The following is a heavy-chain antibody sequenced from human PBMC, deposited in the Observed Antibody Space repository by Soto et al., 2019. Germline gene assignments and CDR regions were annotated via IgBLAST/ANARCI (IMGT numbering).Heavy chain of an antibody. D-gene: IGHD1-26*01. V-gene: IGHV4-4*02. Sequence: QVQLQESGPGLVKPSGTLSPTCAVFGGSISNSNWWTWVRQPPGKGLDWIGEIFHSGSTNYNSSLSGRVTISVDKANNQFSLKLSSVTAADTAVYYCAHRPIVGAAIWGQGTLVTVSS. CDR1: GGSISNSNW. CDR2: IFHSGST. J-gene: IGHJ4*02. CDR3: AHRPIVGAAI.